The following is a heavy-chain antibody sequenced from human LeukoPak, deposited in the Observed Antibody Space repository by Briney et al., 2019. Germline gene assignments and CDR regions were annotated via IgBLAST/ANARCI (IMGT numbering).Heavy chain of an antibody. J-gene: IGHJ4*02. CDR3: ARCNDYGGNRLRFVFFY. D-gene: IGHD4-23*01. V-gene: IGHV4-39*01. CDR2: IYYSVST. Sequence: IYYSVSTYYHPSHKSRVTISVDTSKNQFSLKLSSVTAADTAVYYCARCNDYGGNRLRFVFFYWGQGTLVTVSS.